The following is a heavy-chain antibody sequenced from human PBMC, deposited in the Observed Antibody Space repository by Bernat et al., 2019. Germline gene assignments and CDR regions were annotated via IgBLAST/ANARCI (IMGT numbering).Heavy chain of an antibody. D-gene: IGHD2-15*01. CDR2: ISYDGSNK. CDR3: AREAFCSGGTCLGADAFDI. J-gene: IGHJ3*02. V-gene: IGHV3-30*03. Sequence: QVQLVESGGGVVQPGRSLRLSCAASGFTFSSYGMHWVRQAPGKGLEWVAVISYDGSNKYYADSVKGRFTISRDNSKNTLYLQMNNLRAEDTVVYYCAREAFCSGGTCLGADAFDIWGQGTMVTVSS. CDR1: GFTFSSYG.